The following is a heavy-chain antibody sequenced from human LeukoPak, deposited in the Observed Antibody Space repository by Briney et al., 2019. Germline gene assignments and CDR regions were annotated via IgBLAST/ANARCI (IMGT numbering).Heavy chain of an antibody. V-gene: IGHV1-69*05. D-gene: IGHD1-26*01. CDR2: ITPISDPP. Sequence: SVKVSCKASGDIFSKYGISWVRQAPGQGLEWMGGITPISDPPSYAQNFQGRLTITTDESTSTAYMELRSLRSDDTAVYYCARDAGATRYWGQGTLVTVSS. CDR1: GDIFSKYG. J-gene: IGHJ4*02. CDR3: ARDAGATRY.